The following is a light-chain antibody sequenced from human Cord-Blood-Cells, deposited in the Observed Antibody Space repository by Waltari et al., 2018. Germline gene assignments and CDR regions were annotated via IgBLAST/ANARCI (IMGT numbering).Light chain of an antibody. V-gene: IGKV1-5*03. CDR2: KAS. J-gene: IGKJ2*01. CDR1: QSISSW. CDR3: QQYNSYPKYT. Sequence: DIQMTQSPSTLSASVGDRVTITCRASQSISSWLAWYQQKPGKDPKLLIYKASSLESGVPSRFSGSGSGTEFTLTISSLQPDDFATYYCQQYNSYPKYTFGQGTKLEIK.